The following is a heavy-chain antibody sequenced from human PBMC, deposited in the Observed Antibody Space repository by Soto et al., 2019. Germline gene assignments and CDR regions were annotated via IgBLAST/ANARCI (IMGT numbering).Heavy chain of an antibody. V-gene: IGHV1-3*01. CDR3: ARAPGYSTNWFGY. CDR2: VNAGTGDT. D-gene: IGHD6-13*01. Sequence: GASVKVSCKASGYTFTSYPVHWVRQAPGQRLEWMGWVNAGTGDTKYSQKFQGRVAFTRDTSASTVYMEVYSLTSEDTAEYYCARAPGYSTNWFGYWGQGSLVTVSS. CDR1: GYTFTSYP. J-gene: IGHJ4*02.